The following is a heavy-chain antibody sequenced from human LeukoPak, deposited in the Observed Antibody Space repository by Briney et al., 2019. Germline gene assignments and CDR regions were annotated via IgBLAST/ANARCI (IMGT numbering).Heavy chain of an antibody. D-gene: IGHD3-22*01. V-gene: IGHV3-21*01. Sequence: GSLRLSCAASGFTFSSHNMNWVRQAAGKGLEWVSSISGRGNYIFYADSVKGRFTISRDSAKNSLSLQMNSLRAEDTAVYYCAKDQGFDYYDSSGYYLDYWGQGTLVTVSS. CDR2: ISGRGNYI. CDR1: GFTFSSHN. CDR3: AKDQGFDYYDSSGYYLDY. J-gene: IGHJ4*02.